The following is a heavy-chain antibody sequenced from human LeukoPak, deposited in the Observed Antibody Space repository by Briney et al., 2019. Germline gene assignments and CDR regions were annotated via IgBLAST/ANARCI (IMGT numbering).Heavy chain of an antibody. V-gene: IGHV1-46*01. Sequence: ASVKVSCKASGYTFTSYYMHWVRQAPGQGLEWMGIINPSGGSTSYAQKFQGRVTMTRDTSTSTVYMELSSLRSEDTAVYYCARDIVVVPAAIPTANYYYCYGMDVWGQGTTVTVSS. CDR3: ARDIVVVPAAIPTANYYYCYGMDV. CDR1: GYTFTSYY. CDR2: INPSGGST. D-gene: IGHD2-2*01. J-gene: IGHJ6*02.